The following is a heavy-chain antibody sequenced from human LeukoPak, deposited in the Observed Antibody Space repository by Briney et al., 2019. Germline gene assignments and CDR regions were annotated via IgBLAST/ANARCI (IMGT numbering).Heavy chain of an antibody. Sequence: SETLSLTCTVSGGSISSYYWSWIRQPPGKGLEWIGYIYYSGSTNYIPSLKSRVTISVDTSRNQFSLKLSSVTAADTAVYYCARDDCSGGSCYSGSGYYYGMDVWGQGTTVTVSS. V-gene: IGHV4-59*01. D-gene: IGHD2-15*01. CDR3: ARDDCSGGSCYSGSGYYYGMDV. CDR2: IYYSGST. CDR1: GGSISSYY. J-gene: IGHJ6*02.